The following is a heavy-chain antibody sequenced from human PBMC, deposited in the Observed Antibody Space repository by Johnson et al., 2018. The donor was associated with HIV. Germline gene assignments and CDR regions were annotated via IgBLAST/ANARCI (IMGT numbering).Heavy chain of an antibody. J-gene: IGHJ3*02. D-gene: IGHD2-15*01. Sequence: VQLVESGGGLVQPGGSLRLSCVVSGFTFSRYWMSWVRQAPGKGLEWVANIKQDGSEKQYVDSVKGRFTISRDNAKNTLYLQMNSLRAEDTAVYYCARGPHEVVVVAATSAFDIWGQGTMVTVSS. CDR1: GFTFSRYW. V-gene: IGHV3-7*02. CDR3: ARGPHEVVVVAATSAFDI. CDR2: IKQDGSEK.